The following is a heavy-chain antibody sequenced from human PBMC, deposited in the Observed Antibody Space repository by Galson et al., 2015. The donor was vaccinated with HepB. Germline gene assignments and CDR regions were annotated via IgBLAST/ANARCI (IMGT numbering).Heavy chain of an antibody. CDR2: IYSGGST. CDR3: ARWLQWRGYYFDY. Sequence: SLRLSCAASGFTVSSNYMSWVRQAPGKGLEWVSVIYSGGSTYYADSVEGRFTISRHNSKNTLYLQMNSLRAEDTAVYYCARWLQWRGYYFDYRGQGTLVTVSS. V-gene: IGHV3-53*04. J-gene: IGHJ4*02. D-gene: IGHD5-24*01. CDR1: GFTVSSNY.